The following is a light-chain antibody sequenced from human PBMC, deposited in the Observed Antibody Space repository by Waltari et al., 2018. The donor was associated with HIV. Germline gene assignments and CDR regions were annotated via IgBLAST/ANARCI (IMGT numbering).Light chain of an antibody. CDR2: AAS. CDR1: QSVTRSS. CDR3: HQYGTSPRT. V-gene: IGKV3-20*01. J-gene: IGKJ1*01. Sequence: EIVLTQSPDTLSLSPGERATLSCRSSQSVTRSSLAWYQQKPGQAPRLLIYAASSRATGIADRFSGSGSGTDFTLTITRLEREDFAVYYCHQYGTSPRTFGQGTKVEIK.